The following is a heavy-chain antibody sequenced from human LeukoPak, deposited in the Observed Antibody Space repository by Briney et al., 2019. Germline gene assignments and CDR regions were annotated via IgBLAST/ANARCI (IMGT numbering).Heavy chain of an antibody. Sequence: GGSLRLSCAASGFNFNIFAMSWIRQAPGKGLEWVAGVSRNGDYTYYVDSVKGRFTISRDNSKKILYLQINSLRADDTALYYCAKALYADYWGQGALVSVSS. CDR1: GFNFNIFA. D-gene: IGHD5/OR15-5a*01. J-gene: IGHJ4*02. V-gene: IGHV3-23*01. CDR2: VSRNGDYT. CDR3: AKALYADY.